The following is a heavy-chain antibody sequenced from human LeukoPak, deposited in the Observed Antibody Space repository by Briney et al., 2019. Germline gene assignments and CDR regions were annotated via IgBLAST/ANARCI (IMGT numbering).Heavy chain of an antibody. CDR1: GGTFSSYA. D-gene: IGHD3-22*01. CDR2: IIPIFGIA. CDR3: ARAGHYYDSSGTDAFDI. V-gene: IGHV1-69*04. J-gene: IGHJ3*02. Sequence: GASVKVSCKASGGTFSSYAISWVRQAPGQGLEWTGRIIPIFGIANYAQKFQGRVTITADKSTCTAYMELSSLRSEDTAVYYCARAGHYYDSSGTDAFDIWGQGTMVTVSS.